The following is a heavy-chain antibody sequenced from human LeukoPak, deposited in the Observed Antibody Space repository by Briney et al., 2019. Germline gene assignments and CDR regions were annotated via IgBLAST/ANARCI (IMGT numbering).Heavy chain of an antibody. V-gene: IGHV4-59*01. CDR3: AGDAIYCSGGSCYDY. J-gene: IGHJ4*02. D-gene: IGHD2-15*01. CDR1: GGSISSYY. Sequence: SETLSLTCTVSGGSISSYYWSWIRQPPGKGLEWIGYIYYSGSTNYNPSLKSRVTISVDTSKNQFSLKLSSVTAADTAVYYCAGDAIYCSGGSCYDYWGQGTLVTVSS. CDR2: IYYSGST.